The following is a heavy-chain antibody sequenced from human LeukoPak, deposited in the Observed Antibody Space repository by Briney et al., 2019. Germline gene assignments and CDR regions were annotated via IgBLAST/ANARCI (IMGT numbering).Heavy chain of an antibody. J-gene: IGHJ6*02. D-gene: IGHD2-2*01. CDR2: IYYSGST. CDR3: ARGCLYCSSTSCSKGYYYYYGMDV. V-gene: IGHV4-59*12. CDR1: GGSISSYY. Sequence: SETLSLTCTVSGGSISSYYWSWIRQPPGKGLEWIGYIYYSGSTNYNPSLKSRVTISVDTSKNQFSLKLSSVTAADTAVYYCARGCLYCSSTSCSKGYYYYYGMDVWGQGTTVAVSS.